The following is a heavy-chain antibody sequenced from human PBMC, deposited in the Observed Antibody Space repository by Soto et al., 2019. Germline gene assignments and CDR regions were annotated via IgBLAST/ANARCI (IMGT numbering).Heavy chain of an antibody. Sequence: QVQLVQSGAEVKKPGASVEVSCKASGYTFSRYYLHWLRQAPGQGLEWMGIINPSRGTTTYAQKFRGRFTMTSDTSTSTVYMDLSSLTSEDTAVYYCARDLNLMAVRPYMLGSDWFDAWGQGTLVAVSS. CDR2: INPSRGTT. V-gene: IGHV1-46*01. CDR3: ARDLNLMAVRPYMLGSDWFDA. D-gene: IGHD6-6*01. J-gene: IGHJ5*02. CDR1: GYTFSRYY.